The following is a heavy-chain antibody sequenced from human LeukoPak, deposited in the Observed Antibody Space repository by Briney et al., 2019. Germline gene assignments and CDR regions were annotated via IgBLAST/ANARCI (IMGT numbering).Heavy chain of an antibody. CDR1: GFTVSSNY. J-gene: IGHJ4*02. V-gene: IGHV3-66*01. D-gene: IGHD3-3*01. CDR2: IYSGGST. CDR3: AKDRLYDFWSGSGGDY. Sequence: GGSLRLSCSASGFTVSSNYMSWVRQAPGKGLEWVSVIYSGGSTYYADSVKGRFTISRDNSKNTLYLQMNSLRAEDTAVYYCAKDRLYDFWSGSGGDYWGQGTLVTVSS.